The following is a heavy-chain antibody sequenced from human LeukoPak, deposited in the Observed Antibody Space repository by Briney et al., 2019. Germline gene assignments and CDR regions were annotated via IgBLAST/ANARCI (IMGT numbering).Heavy chain of an antibody. V-gene: IGHV1-46*01. CDR2: IDPSGGYT. D-gene: IGHD3-10*01. CDR1: GYTFTTYY. CDR3: ARVSMHLWSVYYYYYMDV. Sequence: ASVKVSCKASGYTFTTYYIRWVRQAPGQGLEWMGIIDPSGGYTTYAQKFQGRVTMTRDTSTSTVYMELSSLRSDDTAVYYCARVSMHLWSVYYYYYMDVWGKGTTVTVSS. J-gene: IGHJ6*03.